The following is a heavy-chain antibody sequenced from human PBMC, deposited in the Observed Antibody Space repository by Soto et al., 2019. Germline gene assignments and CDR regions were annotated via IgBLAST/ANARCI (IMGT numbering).Heavy chain of an antibody. CDR2: FDPEDGET. Sequence: ASVKVSCKVSGYTLTELSMHWVRQAPGKGLEWMGGFDPEDGETIYAQKFQGRVTMTEDTSTDTAYMELSSLRSEDTAVYYCATDLGLGAAAGGNYWGQGTLVTVSS. D-gene: IGHD6-13*01. CDR3: ATDLGLGAAAGGNY. V-gene: IGHV1-24*01. J-gene: IGHJ4*02. CDR1: GYTLTELS.